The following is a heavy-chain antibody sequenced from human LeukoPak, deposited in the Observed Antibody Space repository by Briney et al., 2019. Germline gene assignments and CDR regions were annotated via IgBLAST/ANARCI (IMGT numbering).Heavy chain of an antibody. D-gene: IGHD2-21*02. V-gene: IGHV1-18*01. Sequence: ASEKVSCKASGYTFTSYAMNWVRQAPGQGLEWMGWISAYNGNTNYAQKLQGRVTMTTDTSTSTAYMELRSLRSDDTAVYYCARVAYCGGDCPFDHWGQGTPVTVSS. CDR2: ISAYNGNT. CDR1: GYTFTSYA. CDR3: ARVAYCGGDCPFDH. J-gene: IGHJ4*02.